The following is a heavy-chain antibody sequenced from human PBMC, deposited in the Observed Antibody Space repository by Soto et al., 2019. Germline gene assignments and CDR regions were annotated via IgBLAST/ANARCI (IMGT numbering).Heavy chain of an antibody. Sequence: SETLSLTCTVSGGSILNGGHCWTWIRQPPGKGLEWIGKIFFSGNTHYNTALKSRLSFSVDRAKNQFSLNLTSVTAADTAIYYCARDGAVNDYGDYDYYYYGMDVWGQGTTVTVSS. D-gene: IGHD4-17*01. CDR2: IFFSGNT. J-gene: IGHJ6*02. CDR1: GGSILNGGHC. V-gene: IGHV4-31*03. CDR3: ARDGAVNDYGDYDYYYYGMDV.